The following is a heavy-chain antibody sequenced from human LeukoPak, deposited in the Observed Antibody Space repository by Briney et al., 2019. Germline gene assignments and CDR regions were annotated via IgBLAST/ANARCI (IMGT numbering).Heavy chain of an antibody. CDR1: GVSISSSNSY. J-gene: IGHJ4*02. Sequence: SETLSLTCTVSGVSISSSNSYWGWIRQPPGKGLEWIGSIYYSGNTYYNASLKSQVSISIDTSKNQFSLRLTSVTAADTAVYYCAKDPSMATMDHWGQGTLVTVSS. CDR2: IYYSGNT. CDR3: AKDPSMATMDH. V-gene: IGHV4-39*02. D-gene: IGHD5-24*01.